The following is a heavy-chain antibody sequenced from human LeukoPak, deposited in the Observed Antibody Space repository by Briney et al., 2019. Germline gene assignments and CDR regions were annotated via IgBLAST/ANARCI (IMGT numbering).Heavy chain of an antibody. J-gene: IGHJ3*02. CDR3: ARLPVVVVAAPKKNAFDI. Sequence: SETLSLTCIVSGGSISSGTYYWGWVRQPPGKGLEWIGYIYYSGSTNYNPSLKSRVTISVDTSKNQFSLKLSSMTAADAAVYYCARLPVVVVAAPKKNAFDIWGQGTMVTVSS. CDR1: GGSISSGTYY. CDR2: IYYSGST. D-gene: IGHD2-15*01. V-gene: IGHV4-61*01.